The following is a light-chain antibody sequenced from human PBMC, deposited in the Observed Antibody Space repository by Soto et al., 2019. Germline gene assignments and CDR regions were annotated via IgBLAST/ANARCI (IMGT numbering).Light chain of an antibody. CDR1: QSVSSSY. J-gene: IGKJ3*01. V-gene: IGKV3-20*01. Sequence: EIVLTQSPGTLSLSPGERATLSCRASQSVSSSYLAWYQQKPGQAPRLLIYGASSRATGIPDRFSGSGSGTAFTLTLSRLEPEDFAVYYCQQYGSSPFTIGPGTKVDIK. CDR3: QQYGSSPFT. CDR2: GAS.